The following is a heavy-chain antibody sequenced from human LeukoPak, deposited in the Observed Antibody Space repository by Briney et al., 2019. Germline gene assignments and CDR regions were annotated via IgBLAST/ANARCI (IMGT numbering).Heavy chain of an antibody. D-gene: IGHD6-19*01. CDR3: ARRGYNSGSYIGEDF. J-gene: IGHJ4*02. V-gene: IGHV3-23*03. CDR2: IYAGSVT. CDR1: RFTFNNYA. Sequence: GGSLRLSCAASRFTFNNYAMTWVRQSPGKGLEYVSVIYAGSVTYYADSVKGRFTISRDNSKNTLYLQMNRLRAEDTAVYYCARRGYNSGSYIGEDFWGQGTLVTVSS.